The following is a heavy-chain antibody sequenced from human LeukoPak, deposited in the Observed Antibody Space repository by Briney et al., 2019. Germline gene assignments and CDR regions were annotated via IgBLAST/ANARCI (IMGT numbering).Heavy chain of an antibody. CDR3: AVCIVGATNFDY. J-gene: IGHJ4*02. D-gene: IGHD1-26*01. V-gene: IGHV1-18*01. CDR2: ISAYNGNT. CDR1: GYTFTSYG. Sequence: ASVKVSCKASGYTFTSYGISWVRQAPGQGLEWMGWISAYNGNTNYAQKLQGRVTMTTDTSTSTAYMELRSLRSDDTAVYYCAVCIVGATNFDYWGQGTLVTVSS.